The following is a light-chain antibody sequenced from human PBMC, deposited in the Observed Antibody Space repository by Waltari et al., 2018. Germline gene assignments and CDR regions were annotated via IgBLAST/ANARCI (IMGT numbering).Light chain of an antibody. J-gene: IGKJ4*01. CDR2: GVS. V-gene: IGKV1-6*01. CDR1: QDIGSD. Sequence: IQMTQSPSSVSASIGDRVLITCRASQDIGSDLAWYQQKPGTAPKVLIYGVSTLERGTPVRFSGSGSSTEFSLTISSLQPEDFGTYYCLQDNEFPLTFGGGTRVDIK. CDR3: LQDNEFPLT.